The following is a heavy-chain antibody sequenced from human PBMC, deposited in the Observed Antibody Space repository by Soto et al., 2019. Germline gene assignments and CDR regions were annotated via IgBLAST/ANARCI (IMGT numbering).Heavy chain of an antibody. CDR2: IYYSGST. Sequence: SETLSLTCTVSGGSISSGGYYWSWIRQHPGKGLEWIGYIYYSGSTYYNPSLKSRVTISVDTSKNQFSLKLSSVTAADTAVYYCARHEDIVASYYFDYWGQGTLVTVSS. D-gene: IGHD5-12*01. J-gene: IGHJ4*02. V-gene: IGHV4-31*03. CDR3: ARHEDIVASYYFDY. CDR1: GGSISSGGYY.